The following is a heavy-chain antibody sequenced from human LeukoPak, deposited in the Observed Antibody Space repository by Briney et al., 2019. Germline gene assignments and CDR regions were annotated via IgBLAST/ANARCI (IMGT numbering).Heavy chain of an antibody. CDR2: IRYDGSNK. CDR1: GFTFSSYG. Sequence: GGSLRLSCAASGFTFSSYGMHWVRQAPGKGLEWVAFIRYDGSNKYYADSVKGRFTISRDNSKNTLYLQMNSLRAEDTAVYYCAKDSDCSSTSCYGLGPATAGGYFDLWGRGTLVTVSS. CDR3: AKDSDCSSTSCYGLGPATAGGYFDL. V-gene: IGHV3-30*02. D-gene: IGHD2-2*01. J-gene: IGHJ2*01.